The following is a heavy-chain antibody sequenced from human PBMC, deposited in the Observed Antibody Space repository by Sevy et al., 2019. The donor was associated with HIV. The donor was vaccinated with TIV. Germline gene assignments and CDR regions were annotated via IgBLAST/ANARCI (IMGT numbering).Heavy chain of an antibody. J-gene: IGHJ3*02. CDR1: GFTFYNYA. Sequence: GGSLRLSCAASGFTFYNYAMNWVRQAPGKGLEWVSTIFRSGETTYYADSVKARFTISRDNSKNTLYLQMNSLRTEDKALYYCAGARYDSSGSFDAFDIWGQGTMVTVSS. CDR3: AGARYDSSGSFDAFDI. D-gene: IGHD3-22*01. CDR2: IFRSGETT. V-gene: IGHV3-23*01.